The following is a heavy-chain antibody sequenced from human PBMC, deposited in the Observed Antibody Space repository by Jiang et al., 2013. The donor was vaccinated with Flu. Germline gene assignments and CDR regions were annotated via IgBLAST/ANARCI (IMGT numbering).Heavy chain of an antibody. CDR3: ARDGYYYDSSGYWRSGTDY. Sequence: TCTVSGGSISSGDYYWSWIRQPPGKGLEWIGYIYYSGSTYYNPSLKSRVTISVDTSKNQFSLKLSSVTAADTAVYYCARDGYYYDSSGYWRSGTDYWGQGTLVTVSS. V-gene: IGHV4-30-4*01. J-gene: IGHJ4*02. D-gene: IGHD3-22*01. CDR1: GGSISSGDYY. CDR2: IYYSGST.